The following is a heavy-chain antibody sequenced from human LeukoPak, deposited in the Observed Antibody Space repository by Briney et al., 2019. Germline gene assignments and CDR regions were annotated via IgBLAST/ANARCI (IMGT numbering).Heavy chain of an antibody. Sequence: ETLSLTCALYGGSFSTYYWNWIRQPPGKGLEWIGEINHRGTTKCNPSLESRVTMSLDTSKQQFSLKLRSVTDADTAVYYCALFTYGPDNWGQGTLVTVSS. V-gene: IGHV4-34*01. CDR2: INHRGTT. D-gene: IGHD2-8*01. CDR1: GGSFSTYY. J-gene: IGHJ4*02. CDR3: ALFTYGPDN.